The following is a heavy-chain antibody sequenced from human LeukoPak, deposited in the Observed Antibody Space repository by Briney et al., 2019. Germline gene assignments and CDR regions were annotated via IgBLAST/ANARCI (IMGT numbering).Heavy chain of an antibody. CDR1: GGSTSSYY. D-gene: IGHD6-13*01. V-gene: IGHV4-59*12. CDR3: ARDQGPYSSSWDWFDP. J-gene: IGHJ5*02. CDR2: IYYSGST. Sequence: SETLSLTCTVSGGSTSSYYWSWIRQPPGKGLEWIGYIYYSGSTNYNPSLKSRVTISVDTSKNQFSLKLSSVTAADTAVYYCARDQGPYSSSWDWFDPWGQGTLVTVSS.